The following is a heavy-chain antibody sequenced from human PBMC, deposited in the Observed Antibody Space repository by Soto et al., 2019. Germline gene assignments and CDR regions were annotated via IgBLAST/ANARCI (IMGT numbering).Heavy chain of an antibody. V-gene: IGHV3-23*01. D-gene: IGHD4-17*01. CDR2: ISGSGGSS. Sequence: EVQLLESGGALVQPGGSLRLSCAASGFSFPNYAMNWVRQAPGKGLEWVSGISGSGGSSYSGDSVRGRFTISRDNSKNTLYLQMNSLRAEDAAVYYCVKDDYGGNSRPYYYYYYGMDVWGQGTTVTVSS. J-gene: IGHJ6*02. CDR3: VKDDYGGNSRPYYYYYYGMDV. CDR1: GFSFPNYA.